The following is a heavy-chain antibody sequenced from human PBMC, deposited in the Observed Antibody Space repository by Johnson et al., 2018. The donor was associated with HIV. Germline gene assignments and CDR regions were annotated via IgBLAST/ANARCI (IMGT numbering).Heavy chain of an antibody. V-gene: IGHV3-23*04. Sequence: VQLVESGGGLVKPGGSLRLSCGASGFTFSSYGMSWVRRAPGKGLEWVSAISGSGGSTYYADSLKGRFTISRDNSKNTLHMHMNSLRAEDTAIYYCAKRSHYGAFDIWGQGTMVTVSS. CDR2: ISGSGGST. CDR3: AKRSHYGAFDI. CDR1: GFTFSSYG. J-gene: IGHJ3*02. D-gene: IGHD1-26*01.